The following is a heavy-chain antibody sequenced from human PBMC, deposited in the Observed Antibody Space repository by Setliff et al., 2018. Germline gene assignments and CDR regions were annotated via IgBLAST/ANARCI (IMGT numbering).Heavy chain of an antibody. Sequence: ASVKVSCKAFGYTFAKYGTSWVRQAPGQGLEWMGWISGYNGYTVYAQKLQGRVTLTTDTSTGTAYMEVRSLRSDDTAQYYCTRSSSYGMRYWFDSWGQGPLVTVSS. J-gene: IGHJ5*01. CDR1: GYTFAKYG. CDR3: TRSSSYGMRYWFDS. D-gene: IGHD3-16*02. V-gene: IGHV1-18*01. CDR2: ISGYNGYT.